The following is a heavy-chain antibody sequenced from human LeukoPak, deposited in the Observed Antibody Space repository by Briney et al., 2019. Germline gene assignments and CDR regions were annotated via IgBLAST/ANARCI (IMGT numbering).Heavy chain of an antibody. CDR2: ISAYNGNT. CDR1: GYTFNSYG. V-gene: IGHV1-18*01. D-gene: IGHD3-22*01. CDR3: ASRRNYYDSSGYYWDDAFDI. J-gene: IGHJ3*02. Sequence: ASVKVSCKASGYTFNSYGISWVRQAPGQGLEWMGWISAYNGNTNYAQKLQGRVTMTTDTSTSTAYMELRSLRSDDTAVYYCASRRNYYDSSGYYWDDAFDIWGQGTMVTVSS.